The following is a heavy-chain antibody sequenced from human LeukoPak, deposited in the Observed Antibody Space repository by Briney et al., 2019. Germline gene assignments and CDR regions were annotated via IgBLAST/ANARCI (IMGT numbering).Heavy chain of an antibody. CDR3: ARDCSSTSCYADY. CDR1: GGTFSSYA. J-gene: IGHJ4*02. D-gene: IGHD2-2*01. V-gene: IGHV1-18*01. Sequence: VASVKVSCKASGGTFSSYAISWVRQAPGQGLEWMGWISAYNGNTNYAQKLQGRVTMTTDTSTSTAYMELRSLRSDDTAVYYCARDCSSTSCYADYWGQGTLVTVSS. CDR2: ISAYNGNT.